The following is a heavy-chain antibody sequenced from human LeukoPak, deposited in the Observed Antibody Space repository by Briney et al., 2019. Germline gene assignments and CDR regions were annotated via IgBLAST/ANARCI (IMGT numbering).Heavy chain of an antibody. J-gene: IGHJ4*02. CDR2: ISDSGSST. CDR1: GFTFSSYA. Sequence: GGSLRLSCAASGFTFSSYAMSWVRQAPGKGLEWVSVISDSGSSTYYTDSVKGRFTISRDNSKNTMYLQMNGQKAEDTAVYYCAKKAVGTATGGPFDYWGQGTLVIVSS. CDR3: AKKAVGTATGGPFDY. V-gene: IGHV3-23*01. D-gene: IGHD1-26*01.